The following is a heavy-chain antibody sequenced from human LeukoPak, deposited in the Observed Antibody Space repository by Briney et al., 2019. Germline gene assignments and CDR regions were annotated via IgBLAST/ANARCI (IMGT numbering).Heavy chain of an antibody. V-gene: IGHV4-34*01. Sequence: SETLSLTCAVYGGSFSGYYWSWIRQPPGKGLEWIGEINHSGSTNYNPSLKSRVTISVDTSKNQFSLKLSSVTAADTAVYYCARLLAGKYCSSTSCYHYYYYMDVWGKGTTVTISS. CDR1: GGSFSGYY. CDR3: ARLLAGKYCSSTSCYHYYYYMDV. D-gene: IGHD2-2*01. CDR2: INHSGST. J-gene: IGHJ6*03.